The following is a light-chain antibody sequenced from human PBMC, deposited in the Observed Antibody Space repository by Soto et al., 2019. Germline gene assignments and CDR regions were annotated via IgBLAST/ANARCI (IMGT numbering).Light chain of an antibody. Sequence: EIVLTQPPGTLSLSPGERATLSCRASRSFASSYLAWYQQKPGQAPRLLIYAASNRATGIPDRFSGSGSATDFTLTISRLEPGDSAVYYCQQYGPSPPYTFGQGTNLEIK. CDR3: QQYGPSPPYT. J-gene: IGKJ2*01. CDR1: RSFASSY. CDR2: AAS. V-gene: IGKV3-20*01.